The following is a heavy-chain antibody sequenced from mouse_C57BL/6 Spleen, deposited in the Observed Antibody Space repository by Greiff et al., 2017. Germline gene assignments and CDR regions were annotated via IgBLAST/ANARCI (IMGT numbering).Heavy chain of an antibody. CDR3: ARSGRLLRAMDY. Sequence: QVQLQQPGAELVMPGASVKLSCKASGYTFTSYWMHWVKQRPGQGLEWIGEIDPSDSYTNYNQKFKGKSTLTVDKASSTAYMQLSSLTSEDSAVYYCARSGRLLRAMDYWSQGTSVTVSS. CDR2: IDPSDSYT. V-gene: IGHV1-69*01. J-gene: IGHJ4*01. CDR1: GYTFTSYW. D-gene: IGHD2-3*01.